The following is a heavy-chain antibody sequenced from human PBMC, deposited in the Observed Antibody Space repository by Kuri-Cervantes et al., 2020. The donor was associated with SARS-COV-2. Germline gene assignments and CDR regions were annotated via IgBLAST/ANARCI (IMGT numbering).Heavy chain of an antibody. J-gene: IGHJ2*01. V-gene: IGHV1-2*02. D-gene: IGHD3-3*01. CDR2: INPNSGGT. CDR1: GYTFTGYY. CDR3: ARALNDFWSGYYSSWYFDL. Sequence: ASVKVSCKASGYTFTGYYMHWVRQAPGQGLEWMGWINPNSGGTNYAQKFQGRVTMTRDTSISTAYMELSRLRSDETAVYYCARALNDFWSGYYSSWYFDLWGRGTLVTVSS.